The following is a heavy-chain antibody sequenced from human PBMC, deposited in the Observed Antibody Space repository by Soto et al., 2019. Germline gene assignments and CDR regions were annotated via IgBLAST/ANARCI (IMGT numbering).Heavy chain of an antibody. D-gene: IGHD4-4*01. CDR3: ARHPHTYSNYVGYDYYMDV. Sequence: GESLKISCKGSGYSFTSYWIGWVRQMPGKGLEWMGIIYPGDSDTRYSPSFQGQVTISADKSISTAYLQWSSLKASDTAMYYCARHPHTYSNYVGYDYYMDVWGKGTTVNVSS. CDR1: GYSFTSYW. V-gene: IGHV5-51*01. J-gene: IGHJ6*03. CDR2: IYPGDSDT.